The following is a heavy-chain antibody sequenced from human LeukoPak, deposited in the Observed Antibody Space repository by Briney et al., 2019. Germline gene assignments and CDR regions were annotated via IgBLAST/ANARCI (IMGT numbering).Heavy chain of an antibody. V-gene: IGHV1-3*01. CDR3: ARGPRAEWLNIDY. CDR2: INAGNGNT. J-gene: IGHJ4*02. D-gene: IGHD5-12*01. Sequence: INAGNGNTKYSQKFQGRVTITRDTSASTAYMELSSLRSEDTAVYYCARGPRAEWLNIDYWGQGTLVTVSS.